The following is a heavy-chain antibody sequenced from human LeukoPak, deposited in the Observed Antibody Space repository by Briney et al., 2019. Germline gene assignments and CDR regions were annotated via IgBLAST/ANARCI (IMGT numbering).Heavy chain of an antibody. Sequence: SETLSLTCTVSGGSISSYYWSWIRQPAGKGLEWIGRIYTSGSTNYNPSLKSRVTMSVDTSKNQFSLKLSSVTAAGTAVYYCARGYYDILTGYHYYFDYWGQGTLVTVSS. CDR3: ARGYYDILTGYHYYFDY. D-gene: IGHD3-9*01. J-gene: IGHJ4*02. V-gene: IGHV4-4*07. CDR2: IYTSGST. CDR1: GGSISSYY.